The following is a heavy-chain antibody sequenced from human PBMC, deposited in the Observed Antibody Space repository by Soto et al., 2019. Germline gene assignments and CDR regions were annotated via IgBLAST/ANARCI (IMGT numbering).Heavy chain of an antibody. V-gene: IGHV4-39*01. CDR3: ARLRNIFLNFDY. CDR2: IYYSGGT. Sequence: SETLSLTCTVSGGSVSSSYYWGWIRQPPGKGLEWIGSIYYSGGTYYNPSLKSRVTISVDTSKNQFSLKLNTVTAADTAVYYCARLRNIFLNFDYWGQGALVTVSS. D-gene: IGHD3-9*01. CDR1: GGSVSSSYY. J-gene: IGHJ4*02.